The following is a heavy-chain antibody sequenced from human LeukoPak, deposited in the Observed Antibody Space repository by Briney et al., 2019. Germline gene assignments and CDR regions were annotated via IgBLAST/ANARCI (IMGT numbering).Heavy chain of an antibody. J-gene: IGHJ3*02. CDR3: ARDGQWLVDAFDI. CDR1: GGSISSSNW. Sequence: SGTLSLTCTVSGGSISSSNWWSWVRQPPGKGLEWIGEIYHSGSTNYNPSLKSRVTISVDKSKNQFSLKLSSVTAADTAVYYCARDGQWLVDAFDIWGQGTMVTVSS. V-gene: IGHV4-4*02. D-gene: IGHD6-19*01. CDR2: IYHSGST.